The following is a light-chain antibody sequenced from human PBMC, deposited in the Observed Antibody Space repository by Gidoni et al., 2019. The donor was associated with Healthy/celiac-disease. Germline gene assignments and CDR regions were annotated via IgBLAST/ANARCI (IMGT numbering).Light chain of an antibody. CDR1: QSISSY. CDR2: AAS. V-gene: IGKV1-39*01. J-gene: IGKJ2*01. CDR3: QQSYSTPYT. Sequence: IRMTQSPSSLSASVGDRVTITCRASQSISSYLNWYQQKPGKAPKLLIYAASSLQSGVPSRFSGSGSGTDFTLTISSLQPEDCATYYCQQSYSTPYTFGQGTKLEIK.